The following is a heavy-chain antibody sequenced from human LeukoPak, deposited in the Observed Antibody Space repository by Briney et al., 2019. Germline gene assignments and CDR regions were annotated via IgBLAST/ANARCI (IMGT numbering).Heavy chain of an antibody. CDR1: GYTFTGYY. J-gene: IGHJ4*02. V-gene: IGHV1-2*02. CDR3: ARSSVVAAAGPYYFDY. D-gene: IGHD6-13*01. CDR2: INPNSGGT. Sequence: ASVKVSCKASGYTFTGYYMHWVRQAPGQGLEWMGWINPNSGGTNYAQKFQGRVTMTRDTSISTAYMELSSLRSGDTAVYYCARSSVVAAAGPYYFDYWGQGTLVTVSS.